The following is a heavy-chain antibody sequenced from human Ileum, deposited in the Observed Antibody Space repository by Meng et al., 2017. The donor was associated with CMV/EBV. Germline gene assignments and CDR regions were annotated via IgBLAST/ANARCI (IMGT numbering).Heavy chain of an antibody. J-gene: IGHJ4*02. CDR1: GFTFSSNG. V-gene: IGHV3-30*02. D-gene: IGHD3-22*01. CDR3: AKDKDSSGYYYGY. Sequence: GESLKISCAASGFTFSSNGMHWVRQAPGKGLEWVAFIRYDGSNKYYADSVKGRFTISRDNSKNTLFLQMNSLRAEDTAVYYCAKDKDSSGYYYGYWGQGTRVTVSS. CDR2: IRYDGSNK.